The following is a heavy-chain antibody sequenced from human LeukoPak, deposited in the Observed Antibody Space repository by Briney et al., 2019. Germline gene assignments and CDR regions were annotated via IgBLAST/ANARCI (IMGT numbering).Heavy chain of an antibody. CDR1: GFTFSNSW. CDR2: IKRDGSEK. Sequence: GGSLRLSCAASGFTFSNSWMSWVRQAPGKGLEWVANIKRDGSEKYYVDSVKGRFTISRDNAKSSLFLQMNSLRADETAVYYCEGSAGYWRQGTLVTVPS. V-gene: IGHV3-7*01. CDR3: EGSAGY. J-gene: IGHJ4*02.